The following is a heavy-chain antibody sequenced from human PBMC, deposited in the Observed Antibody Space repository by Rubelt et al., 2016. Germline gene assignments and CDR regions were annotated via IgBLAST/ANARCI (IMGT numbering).Heavy chain of an antibody. J-gene: IGHJ4*02. V-gene: IGHV1-46*01. D-gene: IGHD2-2*01. CDR1: GYTFTSYY. Sequence: QVQLVQSGAEVKKPGASVKVSCKASGYTFTSYYMHWVRQAPGQGLEWMGIINPSGGSTSYAQKFQGRVTMTRDTSTSTVYMELSSLRSEDTAVYYCATGIVVVPAHVPSRDYWGQGALVTVSS. CDR3: ATGIVVVPAHVPSRDY. CDR2: INPSGGST.